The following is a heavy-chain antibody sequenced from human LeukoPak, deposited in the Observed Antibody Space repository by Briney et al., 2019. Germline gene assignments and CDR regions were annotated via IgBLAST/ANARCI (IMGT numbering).Heavy chain of an antibody. CDR1: GFTFSNAW. D-gene: IGHD6-13*01. Sequence: GGSLRLSCAASGFTFSNAWMSWVRQAPGKGLEWVGRIKSKTDGGTTDYAAPVKGRFTISRDDSKNTLYLQMNSLKTEDTAVYYCTTAGTFYSSSYFDYWGQGTLVTVSS. J-gene: IGHJ4*02. CDR3: TTAGTFYSSSYFDY. CDR2: IKSKTDGGTT. V-gene: IGHV3-15*01.